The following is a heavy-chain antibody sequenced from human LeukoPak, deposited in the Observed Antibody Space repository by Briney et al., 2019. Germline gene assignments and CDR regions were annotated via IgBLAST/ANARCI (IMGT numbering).Heavy chain of an antibody. D-gene: IGHD6-19*01. CDR2: ISGSGGST. CDR1: GFAFSSYA. V-gene: IGHV3-23*01. CDR3: ARSSGWYGVS. J-gene: IGHJ4*02. Sequence: GGSLRLSCAASGFAFSSYAMSWVRQAPGKGLEWVSSISGSGGSTYYADSVKGRFTISRDNSKNTLYLQLSSLRGDDTAVYYCARSSGWYGVSWGQGTLVTVSS.